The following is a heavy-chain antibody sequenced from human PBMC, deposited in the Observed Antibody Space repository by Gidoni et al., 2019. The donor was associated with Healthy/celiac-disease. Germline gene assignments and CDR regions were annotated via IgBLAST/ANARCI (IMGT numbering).Heavy chain of an antibody. CDR3: ARDQLISTTVVTLLFDY. J-gene: IGHJ4*02. Sequence: QVQLVESGGGVVQPGRSLRLSCAASGFTFSSYAMHWVRQAPGKGLGWVAVISYDGSNKYYADSVKGRFTISRDNSKNTLYLQMNSLRAEDTAVYYCARDQLISTTVVTLLFDYWGQGTLVTVSS. D-gene: IGHD4-17*01. V-gene: IGHV3-30-3*01. CDR1: GFTFSSYA. CDR2: ISYDGSNK.